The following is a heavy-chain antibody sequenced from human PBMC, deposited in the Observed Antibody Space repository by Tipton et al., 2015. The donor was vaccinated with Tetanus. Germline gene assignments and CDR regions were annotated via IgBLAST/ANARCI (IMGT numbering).Heavy chain of an antibody. CDR3: ARQADNWFDP. CDR2: IYYNGNT. V-gene: IGHV4-39*01. J-gene: IGHJ5*02. D-gene: IGHD6-25*01. Sequence: TLSLTCTVSGGSLFSGSFYWAWIRQPPGKGLEWIGNIYYNGNTYYLSSLKSRVTISADTSKNQFSLSLRPVTAADTAVYYCARQADNWFDPWGQGTLVTVSS. CDR1: GGSLFSGSFY.